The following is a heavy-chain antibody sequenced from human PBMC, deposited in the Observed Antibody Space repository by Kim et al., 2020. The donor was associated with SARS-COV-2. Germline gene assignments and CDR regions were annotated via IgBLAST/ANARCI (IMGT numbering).Heavy chain of an antibody. J-gene: IGHJ4*01. D-gene: IGHD2-2*01. CDR2: INWNGDTI. V-gene: IGHV3-20*04. Sequence: GGSLRLSCAASSFTFDDYGMSWVRQGPGKGLEWLSYINWNGDTILYADSVRGRFTISRDNAKNSLYLHMKSLRAEDTALYFCARVNCTSASCYPDHWGHGTLVTVSS. CDR3: ARVNCTSASCYPDH. CDR1: SFTFDDYG.